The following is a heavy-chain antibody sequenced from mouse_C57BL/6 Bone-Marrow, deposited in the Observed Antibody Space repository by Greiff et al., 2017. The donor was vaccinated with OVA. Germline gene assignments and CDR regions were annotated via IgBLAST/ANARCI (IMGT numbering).Heavy chain of an antibody. J-gene: IGHJ3*01. V-gene: IGHV3-6*01. CDR2: ISYDGSN. CDR3: ASVYYGYLWFAY. Sequence: EVKLVESGPGLVKPSQSLSLTCSVTGYSITSGYYWNWIRQFPGNKLEWMGYISYDGSNNYNPSIKNPISITRDTSKNQLGRKVNSVTTEDTATYDCASVYYGYLWFAYWGQGTLVTVSA. D-gene: IGHD2-2*01. CDR1: GYSITSGYY.